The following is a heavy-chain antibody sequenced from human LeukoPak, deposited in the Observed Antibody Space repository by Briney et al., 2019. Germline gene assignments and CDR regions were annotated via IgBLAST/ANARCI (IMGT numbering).Heavy chain of an antibody. Sequence: RASETLSLTCAVYGGSFSGYYWSWIRQPPGKGLEWIGEINHSGSTNYNPSLKSRVTISVDTSKNQFSLKLSSVTAADTAVYYCARFRGYSSGWYPSYYFDYWGQGTLVTVSS. CDR2: INHSGST. CDR1: GGSFSGYY. D-gene: IGHD6-19*01. CDR3: ARFRGYSSGWYPSYYFDY. J-gene: IGHJ4*02. V-gene: IGHV4-34*01.